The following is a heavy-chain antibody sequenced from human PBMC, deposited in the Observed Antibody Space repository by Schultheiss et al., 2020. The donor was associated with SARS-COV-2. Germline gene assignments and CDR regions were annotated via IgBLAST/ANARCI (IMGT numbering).Heavy chain of an antibody. CDR1: GYTFTGYY. V-gene: IGHV1-46*01. Sequence: GGSLRLSCKASGYTFTGYYIHWVRQAPGQGLEWMGIINPSGGSTSYAQKFQGRVTMTRDTSITTAYMELSRVRSDDTALYFCARDIVELPGETGLDPWGQGTLVTVSS. CDR2: INPSGGST. D-gene: IGHD2-2*01. J-gene: IGHJ5*02. CDR3: ARDIVELPGETGLDP.